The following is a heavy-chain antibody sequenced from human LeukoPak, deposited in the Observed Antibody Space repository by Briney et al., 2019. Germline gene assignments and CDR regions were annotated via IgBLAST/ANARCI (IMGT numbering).Heavy chain of an antibody. CDR1: GFSFNSYD. D-gene: IGHD3-3*01. J-gene: IGHJ5*02. CDR3: AKAAGKENGYDFWFEH. CDR2: ISYDGKKS. V-gene: IGHV3-30*04. Sequence: GSLRLSCATSGFSFNSYDMHWVRQAPGKGLEWVAVISYDGKKSYYADSVKGRFTISRDNSKSMLYLQMNSLRAEDTAVYYCAKAAGKENGYDFWFEHWGQGTLVTVSS.